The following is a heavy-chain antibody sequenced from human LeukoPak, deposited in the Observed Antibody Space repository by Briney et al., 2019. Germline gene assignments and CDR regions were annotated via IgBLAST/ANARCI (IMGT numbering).Heavy chain of an antibody. Sequence: PGRSLRLSCAASGFTFSSYGMHWVRQAPGKGLEWVAVIWYDGSNKYYADSVKGRFTISRDNSKNTLYLQMNSLRAADTAVYYCAREDLTYDSSGYYDNWFDPWGQGTLVTVSS. J-gene: IGHJ5*02. CDR2: IWYDGSNK. D-gene: IGHD3-22*01. V-gene: IGHV3-33*01. CDR1: GFTFSSYG. CDR3: AREDLTYDSSGYYDNWFDP.